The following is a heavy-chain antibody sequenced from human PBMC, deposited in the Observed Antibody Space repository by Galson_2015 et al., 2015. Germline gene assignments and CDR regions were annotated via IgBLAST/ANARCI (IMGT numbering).Heavy chain of an antibody. D-gene: IGHD3-10*01. CDR1: GSSFATHW. J-gene: IGHJ4*02. V-gene: IGHV5-51*01. CDR2: IYPGDSDT. Sequence: QSGAEVKKSGEFLTISCKGSGSSFATHWIAWVRQMPGKGLEWMGVIYPGDSDTRYSPSFQGQVTISVDKSISTAYLQWSSLKASDTAMYYCARAFYGSGSHYGDYWGQGTLVTVSS. CDR3: ARAFYGSGSHYGDY.